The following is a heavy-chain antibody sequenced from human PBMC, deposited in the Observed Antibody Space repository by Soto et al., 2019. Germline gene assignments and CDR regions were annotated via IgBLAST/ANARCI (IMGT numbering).Heavy chain of an antibody. CDR1: GFTFSSYG. V-gene: IGHV3-33*01. D-gene: IGHD6-13*01. Sequence: GGSLRLSCAASGFTFSSYGMHWVRQAPGKGLEWVAVIWYDGSNKYYADSVKGRFTISRDNSKNTLYLQMNSLRAEDTAVYYCAREHIAAAGKDYYYGMDVWGQGTTVTVSS. CDR2: IWYDGSNK. J-gene: IGHJ6*02. CDR3: AREHIAAAGKDYYYGMDV.